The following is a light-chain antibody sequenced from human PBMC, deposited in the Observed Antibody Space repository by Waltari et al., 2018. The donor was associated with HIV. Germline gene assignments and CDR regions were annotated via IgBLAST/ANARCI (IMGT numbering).Light chain of an antibody. CDR1: SSNIGAGYD. J-gene: IGLJ3*02. V-gene: IGLV1-40*01. CDR3: QSYDSSLSGWV. CDR2: GNN. Sequence: QSVLTQPPSVSGAPGQRVTISCTGSSSNIGAGYDVHWYQQLPGTAPKLLIYGNNNRPSGVPDRCSGAKSATSASRAITGLQAEDEADYYCQSYDSSLSGWVFGGGTKLTVL.